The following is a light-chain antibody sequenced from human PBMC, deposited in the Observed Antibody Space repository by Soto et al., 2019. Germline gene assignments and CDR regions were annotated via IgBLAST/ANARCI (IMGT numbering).Light chain of an antibody. CDR2: GNT. J-gene: IGLJ1*01. CDR3: QSYDSSLSGYV. Sequence: QSVLTQPPSVSGAPGQRITISCTGSSSNIGAGYPVHWYQQLPGTAPKLLIFGNTIRPSGVPDRFSGSRSCLAITGLQAEDEADYYCQSYDSSLSGYVFGTGTKVTVL. V-gene: IGLV1-40*01. CDR1: SSNIGAGYP.